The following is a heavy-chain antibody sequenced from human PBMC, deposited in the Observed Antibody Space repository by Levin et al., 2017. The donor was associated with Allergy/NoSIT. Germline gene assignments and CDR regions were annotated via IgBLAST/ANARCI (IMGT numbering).Heavy chain of an antibody. J-gene: IGHJ4*02. CDR1: GFTFRTYA. CDR2: VSGSGGGT. Sequence: GGSLRLSCAASGFTFRTYAMSWVRQAQGGGLEWVAAVSGSGGGTYYADAVNGRFTISRDNSKDTLYLQMNSLRAEDTALYYCAKQAGSISSSIDSWGQGTLVTVSS. CDR3: AKQAGSISSSIDS. V-gene: IGHV3-23*01. D-gene: IGHD6-13*01.